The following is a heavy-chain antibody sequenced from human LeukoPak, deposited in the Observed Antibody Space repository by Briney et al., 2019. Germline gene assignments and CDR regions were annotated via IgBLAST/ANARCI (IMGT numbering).Heavy chain of an antibody. D-gene: IGHD2-15*01. J-gene: IGHJ6*03. CDR2: ISGSGGST. CDR1: GFTFSSYA. CDR3: ATRARYCSGGSCYGGYYYYMDV. Sequence: GSLRLSCAASGFTFSSYAMSWVRQAPGKGLEWVSAISGSGGSTYYADSVKGRFTISRDNSKNTLYLQMNSLRAEDTAVYYCATRARYCSGGSCYGGYYYYMDVWGKGTTVTVSS. V-gene: IGHV3-23*01.